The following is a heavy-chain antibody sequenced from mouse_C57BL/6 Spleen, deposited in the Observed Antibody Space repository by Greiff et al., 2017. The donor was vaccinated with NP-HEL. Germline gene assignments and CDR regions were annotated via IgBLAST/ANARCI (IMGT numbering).Heavy chain of an antibody. CDR1: GYTFTSYW. Sequence: QVQLQQPGAELVKPGASVKLSCKASGYTFTSYWMHWVKQRPGQGLEWIGMIHPNSGSTNYNEKFKSKATLTVDKSSSTAYMQLSSLTSEDSAVYYCARGIYYDYLRGFAYWGQGTLVTVSA. CDR2: IHPNSGST. J-gene: IGHJ3*01. V-gene: IGHV1-64*01. D-gene: IGHD2-4*01. CDR3: ARGIYYDYLRGFAY.